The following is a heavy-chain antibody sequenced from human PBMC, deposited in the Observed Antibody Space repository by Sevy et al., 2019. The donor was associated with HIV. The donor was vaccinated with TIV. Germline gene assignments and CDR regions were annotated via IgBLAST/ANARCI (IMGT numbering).Heavy chain of an antibody. V-gene: IGHV3-21*01. CDR2: ISDSSNYI. CDR3: ARRYCSLTSCYMHDAFDI. D-gene: IGHD2-2*02. J-gene: IGHJ3*02. CDR1: GFTFSSYS. Sequence: GGSLRLSCAASGFTFSSYSMNWVRQAPGKGLEWVSSISDSSNYIYYADSVKGRFTISRDNAKNPLYLQMNSLRAEDTALYYCARRYCSLTSCYMHDAFDIWGQGTMVTVSS.